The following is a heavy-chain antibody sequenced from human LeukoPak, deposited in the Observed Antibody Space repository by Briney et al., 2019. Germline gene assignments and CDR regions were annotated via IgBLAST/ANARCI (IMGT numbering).Heavy chain of an antibody. Sequence: SETLSLTCTVSGGSISSGGYSWNWIRQHPGKGLEWIGYISYSGSTYYNSSLKSRVTISVDTSKNQFSLNLSSVTAADTAVYYCAALIAVSGTVDYWGQGTLVTVPS. CDR2: ISYSGST. V-gene: IGHV4-31*03. CDR1: GGSISSGGYS. D-gene: IGHD6-19*01. J-gene: IGHJ4*02. CDR3: AALIAVSGTVDY.